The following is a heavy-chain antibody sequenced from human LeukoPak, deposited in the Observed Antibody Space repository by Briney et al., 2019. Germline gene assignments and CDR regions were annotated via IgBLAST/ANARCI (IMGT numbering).Heavy chain of an antibody. V-gene: IGHV1-8*01. CDR3: VRTPPNWGFDY. J-gene: IGHJ4*02. CDR2: MSPNSGDT. Sequence: GASVNVSCTASGYTFTSHDINWVRQATGQGLEWMGWMSPNSGDTGYAQKFQGRVTMTSDSSISTAYMELSSLRSEDTAIYYCVRTPPNWGFDYWGQGTLVTVSS. CDR1: GYTFTSHD. D-gene: IGHD7-27*01.